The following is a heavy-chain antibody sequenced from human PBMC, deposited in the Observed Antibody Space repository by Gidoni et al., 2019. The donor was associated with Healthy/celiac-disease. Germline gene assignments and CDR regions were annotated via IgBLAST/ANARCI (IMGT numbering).Heavy chain of an antibody. Sequence: QVQLVESGGGVVQPGRSLRLSCAASGFTFSSYGRHWVRQAPGKGLEWVAVIWYDGSNKYYADSVKGRFTISRDNSKNTLYLQMNSLRAEDTAVYYCARDSYYYDSSGYYGAFDIWGQGTMVTVSS. V-gene: IGHV3-33*01. CDR2: IWYDGSNK. CDR1: GFTFSSYG. CDR3: ARDSYYYDSSGYYGAFDI. J-gene: IGHJ3*02. D-gene: IGHD3-22*01.